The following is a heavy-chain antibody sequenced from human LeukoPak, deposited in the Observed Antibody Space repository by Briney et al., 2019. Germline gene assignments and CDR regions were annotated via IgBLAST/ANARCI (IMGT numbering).Heavy chain of an antibody. J-gene: IGHJ4*02. Sequence: PGGSLRLSCAASGFTFSSYAMHWVRQAPGKGLEWVAVISYDGSNKYYADSVKGRFTISRDNSKNTLYLQMNSLRAEDTAVYYCARVGYSYGYYLGSSYFDYWGQGTLVTVSS. CDR3: ARVGYSYGYYLGSSYFDY. CDR1: GFTFSSYA. CDR2: ISYDGSNK. D-gene: IGHD5-18*01. V-gene: IGHV3-30*04.